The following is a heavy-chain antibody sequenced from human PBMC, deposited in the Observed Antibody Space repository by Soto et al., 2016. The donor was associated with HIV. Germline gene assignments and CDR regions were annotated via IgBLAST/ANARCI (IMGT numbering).Heavy chain of an antibody. V-gene: IGHV3-74*01. J-gene: IGHJ6*02. D-gene: IGHD5-18*01. CDR3: AREGIVPLGYSYGFYGMDV. CDR1: GFTFSSYW. CDR2: INSDGSST. Sequence: EVQLVESGGGLVQPGGSLRLSCAASGFTFSSYWMHWVRQAPGKGLVWVSRINSDGSSTSYADSVKGRFTISRDNAKNTLYLQMNSLRAEDTAVYYCAREGIVPLGYSYGFYGMDVWGQGTTVTVSS.